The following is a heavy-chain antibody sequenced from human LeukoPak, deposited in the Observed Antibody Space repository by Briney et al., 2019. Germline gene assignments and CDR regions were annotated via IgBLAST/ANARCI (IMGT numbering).Heavy chain of an antibody. V-gene: IGHV4-39*07. CDR2: IYYSGST. Sequence: SXTLSLTCTVSGGSISSSSYYWGWIRQPPGKGLEWIVSIYYSGSTYYNPSLKSRVTISVDTSKNQFSLKLSSVTAADTAVYYCATYCSSTSCDPQFDYWGQGTLVTVSS. CDR1: GGSISSSSYY. CDR3: ATYCSSTSCDPQFDY. J-gene: IGHJ4*02. D-gene: IGHD2-2*01.